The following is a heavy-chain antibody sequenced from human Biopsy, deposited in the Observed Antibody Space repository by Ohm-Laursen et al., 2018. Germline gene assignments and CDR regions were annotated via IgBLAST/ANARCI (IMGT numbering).Heavy chain of an antibody. D-gene: IGHD3-22*01. J-gene: IGHJ4*02. CDR2: ISWRSAHI. CDR1: GFTFEDYA. Sequence: FLRLSCTASGFTFEDYAMHWVRQVAGKGLEWVSGISWRSAHIDYADSVKGGFTISRDNAKKALYLQMNSLRAEVTALYYCVKATASYDSRGYYYDYWGQGTLVTVSS. CDR3: VKATASYDSRGYYYDY. V-gene: IGHV3-9*01.